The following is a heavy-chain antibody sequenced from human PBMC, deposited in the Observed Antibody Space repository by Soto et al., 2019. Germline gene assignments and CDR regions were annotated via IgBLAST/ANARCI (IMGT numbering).Heavy chain of an antibody. CDR3: ARGEFLSYDDY. Sequence: ASVKVSCKASGYIXTDYYMHWVRQAPGQGLGWMGWINAGNGNTKYSQKFQGRVTITRDTSASTAYMELSSLRSEDTAVYYCARGEFLSYDDYWGQGTLVTVSS. CDR2: INAGNGNT. J-gene: IGHJ4*02. CDR1: GYIXTDYY. V-gene: IGHV1-3*01. D-gene: IGHD3-16*01.